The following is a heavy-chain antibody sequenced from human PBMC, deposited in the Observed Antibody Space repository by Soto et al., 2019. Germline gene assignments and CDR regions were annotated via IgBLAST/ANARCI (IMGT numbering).Heavy chain of an antibody. D-gene: IGHD3-22*01. J-gene: IGHJ5*02. CDR3: ARVSYYDSSGYPNWFDP. V-gene: IGHV4-30-4*01. CDR1: GGSISSGDYY. Sequence: QVQLQESGPGLVKPSQTLSLTCTVSGGSISSGDYYWSWIRQPPGKGLEWIGYIYYSGSTYYNPSRQSRSTISVDTSKNQFSLKLSSVTAADTAVYYCARVSYYDSSGYPNWFDPWGQGTLVTVSS. CDR2: IYYSGST.